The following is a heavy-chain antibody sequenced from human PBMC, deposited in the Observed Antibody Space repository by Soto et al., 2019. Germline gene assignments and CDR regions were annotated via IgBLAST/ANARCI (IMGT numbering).Heavy chain of an antibody. D-gene: IGHD5-12*01. CDR2: ISYDGRNE. CDR1: GFTFSRYA. V-gene: IGHV3-30*18. CDR3: ANGRGGLRNGGMDL. J-gene: IGHJ6*02. Sequence: ESGGGVVQPGRSLRLSCVASGFTFSRYAMDWVRQAPGKGLKWVAIISYDGRNEYYADSVKGRFTISRDNSKNTLYLQMNGLTPEYTAVYYCANGRGGLRNGGMDLWGQGTTVTVSS.